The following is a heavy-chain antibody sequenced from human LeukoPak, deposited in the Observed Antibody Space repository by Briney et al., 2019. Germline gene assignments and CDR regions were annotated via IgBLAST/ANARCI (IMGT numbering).Heavy chain of an antibody. CDR3: ARFPLGGYYYFDY. Sequence: SVKVSCKASGGTFSSYAISWVRQAPGQGLEWMGRVIPIFGTANYAQKFQGRVTITTDESTSTAYMELSSLRSEDTAVYYCARFPLGGYYYFDYWGQGTLVTVSS. CDR1: GGTFSSYA. J-gene: IGHJ4*02. CDR2: VIPIFGTA. V-gene: IGHV1-69*05. D-gene: IGHD3-22*01.